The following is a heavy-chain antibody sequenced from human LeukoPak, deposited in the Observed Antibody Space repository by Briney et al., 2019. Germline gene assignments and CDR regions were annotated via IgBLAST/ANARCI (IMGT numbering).Heavy chain of an antibody. J-gene: IGHJ2*01. CDR2: IYYSGST. CDR3: ARHEVPGYFDL. V-gene: IGHV4-39*01. CDR1: GGSISSSSYY. Sequence: SETLSLTCTVSGGSISSSSYYWGWIRQPPGKGLEWIGSIYYSGSTYYNPSLKSRVTISVDTSKNQFSLKLSSVTAADTAVYYCARHEVPGYFDLWGRGTLVTVSS.